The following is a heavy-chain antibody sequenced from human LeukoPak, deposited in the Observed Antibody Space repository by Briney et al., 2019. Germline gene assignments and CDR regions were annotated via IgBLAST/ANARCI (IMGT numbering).Heavy chain of an antibody. Sequence: GESLKISCQGSGYNFATYWIAWVRQMPGKGLEWMGVIYPGDSTTRYSPSFQGQVTISADKSNNTAYLQWTSLKASDTPMYYCARRDYSSGRTYFHHWGQGTLVTVSS. D-gene: IGHD3-22*01. J-gene: IGHJ1*01. V-gene: IGHV5-51*01. CDR2: IYPGDSTT. CDR3: ARRDYSSGRTYFHH. CDR1: GYNFATYW.